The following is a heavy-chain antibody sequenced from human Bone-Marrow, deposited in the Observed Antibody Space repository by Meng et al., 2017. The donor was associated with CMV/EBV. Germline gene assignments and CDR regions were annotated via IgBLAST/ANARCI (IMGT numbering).Heavy chain of an antibody. J-gene: IGHJ5*02. CDR1: GFTFSSYA. Sequence: GESLKISCAASGFTFSSYAMSWVRQAPGKGLEWVAVISYDGSNKYYADSVKGRFTISRDNSNNTLYLQMNSLRAEDTAVYYCARSGAPGYGSGQNWFYPWGQGTLVTVSS. CDR2: ISYDGSNK. V-gene: IGHV3-30-3*01. CDR3: ARSGAPGYGSGQNWFYP. D-gene: IGHD6-19*01.